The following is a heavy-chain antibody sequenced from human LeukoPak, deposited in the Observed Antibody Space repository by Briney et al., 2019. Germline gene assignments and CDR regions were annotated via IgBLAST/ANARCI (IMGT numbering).Heavy chain of an antibody. CDR2: IIPILGIA. V-gene: IGHV1-69*04. Sequence: SVKVSCKASGGTFTSYAISWVRQAPGQGLEWMGRIIPILGIANYAQKFQGRVTITADKSTSTAYMELSSLRSEDTAVYYCARVLGDYWEVENYYYYGMDVWGQGTTVTVSS. CDR1: GGTFTSYA. J-gene: IGHJ6*02. CDR3: ARVLGDYWEVENYYYYGMDV. D-gene: IGHD4-17*01.